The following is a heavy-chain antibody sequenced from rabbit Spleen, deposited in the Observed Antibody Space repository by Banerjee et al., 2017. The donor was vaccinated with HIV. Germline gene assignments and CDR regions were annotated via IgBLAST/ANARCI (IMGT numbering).Heavy chain of an antibody. J-gene: IGHJ3*01. CDR3: ARDTSSSFSSYGMDL. D-gene: IGHD1-1*01. V-gene: IGHV1S40*01. CDR1: GVSFSSSSY. Sequence: QQLVESGGGLVKPGASLTLTCTASGVSFSSSSYMCWVRQAPGKGLEWIACIDTGSSGFTYFATWAKGRFTCSKTSSTTVTLQMTRLTAADTATYFCARDTSSSFSSYGMDLWGQGTLVTVS. CDR2: IDTGSSGFT.